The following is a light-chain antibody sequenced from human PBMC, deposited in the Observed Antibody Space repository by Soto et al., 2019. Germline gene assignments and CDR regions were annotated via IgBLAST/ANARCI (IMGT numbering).Light chain of an antibody. J-gene: IGKJ1*01. CDR2: KTS. CDR3: QQYSSYWT. CDR1: QSISGW. Sequence: DIQMTQSPSTVSASVGDRVTITCRASQSISGWLAWFQQKPGKAPKLLIHKTSTLESGVPSRFSGSGSGTDFTPTISSLQPDDFAVYYCQQYSSYWTFGQGTKVEI. V-gene: IGKV1-5*03.